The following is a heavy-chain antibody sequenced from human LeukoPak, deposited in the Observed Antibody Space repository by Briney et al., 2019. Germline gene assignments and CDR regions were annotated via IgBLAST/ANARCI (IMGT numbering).Heavy chain of an antibody. J-gene: IGHJ3*01. CDR1: GFSLSTSGVG. Sequence: SGPTLVKPTQTLTLTCTSSGFSLSTSGVGVGWIRQPPGKALEWLALIYWDDDKRYSPSLKSRLTITKDTSKNQVVLTMTNVDPVDTATYYCALNHGSAGEKPFDVWGQGTMVTVSS. CDR3: ALNHGSAGEKPFDV. CDR2: IYWDDDK. V-gene: IGHV2-5*02.